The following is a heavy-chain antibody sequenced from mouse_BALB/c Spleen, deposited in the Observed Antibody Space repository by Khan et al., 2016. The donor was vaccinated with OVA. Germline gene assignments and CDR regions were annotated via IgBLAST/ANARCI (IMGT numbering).Heavy chain of an antibody. CDR3: ARGYYGDPFAY. CDR1: GFTFSDYY. Sequence: EVELVESGGGLVKPGGSLKLSCVASGFTFSDYYMYWVRQTPEKRLEWVATISDGGSYTYYPDSVQGRFTISRDDAKNNLYLQMSSLKSDDTAMYYWARGYYGDPFAYWGQGTLVTVSA. V-gene: IGHV5-4*02. D-gene: IGHD2-13*01. CDR2: ISDGGSYT. J-gene: IGHJ3*01.